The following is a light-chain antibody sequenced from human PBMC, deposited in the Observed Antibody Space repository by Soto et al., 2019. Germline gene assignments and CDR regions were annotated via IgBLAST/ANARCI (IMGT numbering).Light chain of an antibody. CDR1: TGLVSASHY. CDR3: VLFMGSGIRV. Sequence: QTVVTQEPSFSVSPGGTVTLTCGLSTGLVSASHYPSWYQQTPGQPPRTLIYSTNIRSSEVPDRSSGSILGNKAALTITGAQADDESEYYCVLFMGSGIRVFGTGTKVTVL. V-gene: IGLV8-61*01. J-gene: IGLJ1*01. CDR2: STN.